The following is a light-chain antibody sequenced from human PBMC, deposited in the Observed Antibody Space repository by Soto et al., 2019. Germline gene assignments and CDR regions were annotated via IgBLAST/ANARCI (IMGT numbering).Light chain of an antibody. J-gene: IGKJ4*01. CDR3: QQYGTSPLT. CDR2: GAS. CDR1: QSVSSRY. V-gene: IGKV3-20*01. Sequence: EIVLTQSPGTLSLSPGDTATLPCRASQSVSSRYLGWYQQRPGQAPRLLIYGASSRATGIPDRFSGSGSGTDFTLTISRLEPEDFAVYYCQQYGTSPLTFGGGTKVDIK.